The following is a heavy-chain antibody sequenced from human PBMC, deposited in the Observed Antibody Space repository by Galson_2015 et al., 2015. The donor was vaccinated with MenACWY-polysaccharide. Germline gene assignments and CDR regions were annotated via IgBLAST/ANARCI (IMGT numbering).Heavy chain of an antibody. D-gene: IGHD6-19*01. J-gene: IGHJ5*02. CDR3: AKREARNSGPIDL. Sequence: SLRLSCAASGFTFSSYGMHWVRQAPGKGLEWVTYITYDGSDQNYARSVKGRFTISRDNSKSMLYLQMDSLRAEDTAVYHCAKREARNSGPIDLWGQGALYTVSS. CDR2: ITYDGSDQ. V-gene: IGHV3-30*18. CDR1: GFTFSSYG.